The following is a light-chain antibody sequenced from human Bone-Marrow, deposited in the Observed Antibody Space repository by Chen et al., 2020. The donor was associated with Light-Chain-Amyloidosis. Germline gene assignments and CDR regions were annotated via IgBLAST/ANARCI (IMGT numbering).Light chain of an antibody. J-gene: IGKJ5*01. V-gene: IGKV1-5*03. CDR2: KAS. CDR1: QSLNDW. CDR3: QQYDSRSIT. Sequence: DIQMTHSPSTLPASVGDRVTITCRASQSLNDWLAWYQVKPGKAPKLLIYKASTIVSGFPSRFSGSGSGTEFSLTISGLQPDDFATYDCQQYDSRSITFGQGTLLEIK.